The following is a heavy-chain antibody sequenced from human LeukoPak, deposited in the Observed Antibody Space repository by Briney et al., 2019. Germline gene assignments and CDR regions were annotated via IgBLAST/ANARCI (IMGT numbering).Heavy chain of an antibody. V-gene: IGHV3-74*01. D-gene: IGHD1-26*01. Sequence: PGGSLRLSCAASGFTFTNYWIHWVRQAPGEGLVWVSRINSDGSVTRYADSVKGRFTISRDNAKNTVFLQMNSLKTEDTAVHYCARDRGALDSWGQGTLVTVSS. CDR2: INSDGSVT. CDR1: GFTFTNYW. CDR3: ARDRGALDS. J-gene: IGHJ4*02.